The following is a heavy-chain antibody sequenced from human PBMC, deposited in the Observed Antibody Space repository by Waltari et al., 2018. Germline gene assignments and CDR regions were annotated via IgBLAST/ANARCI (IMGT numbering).Heavy chain of an antibody. CDR1: GFTFSNYA. CDR2: ISGSGGST. CDR3: AKHRPGTYSSGREIDY. J-gene: IGHJ4*02. Sequence: EVQLVESGGGLVQPGGSLRLSCAASGFTFSNYAMSWVRQAPGKGLEWVSAISGSGGSTYYADSVKGRFTISRDNSKNTLYLQMNSLRAEDTAVYYCAKHRPGTYSSGREIDYWGQGTLVTVSS. D-gene: IGHD3-22*01. V-gene: IGHV3-23*04.